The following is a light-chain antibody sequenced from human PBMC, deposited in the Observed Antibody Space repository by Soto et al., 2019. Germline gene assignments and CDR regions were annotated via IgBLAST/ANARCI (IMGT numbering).Light chain of an antibody. CDR1: QGISNY. Sequence: DIQMTQSPSTLSSSVGDIFTITCRASQGISNYLAWYQQKPGKVPKLLIYDASSLESGVPSRFSGSGSGTEFTLTISSLQPDDFATYYCQQYNSYSTFGQGTKVDIK. CDR2: DAS. V-gene: IGKV1-5*01. CDR3: QQYNSYST. J-gene: IGKJ1*01.